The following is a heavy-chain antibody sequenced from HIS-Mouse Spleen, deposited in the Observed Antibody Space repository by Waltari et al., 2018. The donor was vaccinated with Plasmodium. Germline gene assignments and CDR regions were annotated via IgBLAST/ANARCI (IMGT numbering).Heavy chain of an antibody. J-gene: IGHJ4*02. CDR1: GFTFSSYG. CDR3: AKDRRSSSWYVDY. V-gene: IGHV3-30*18. D-gene: IGHD6-13*01. CDR2: ISYDGSNK. Sequence: SGFTFSSYGMHWVRQAPGKGLEWVAVISYDGSNKYYADSGKGRLTISRDNSKNTLYLQMNSLRAEDTAVYYCAKDRRSSSWYVDYWGQGTLVTVSS.